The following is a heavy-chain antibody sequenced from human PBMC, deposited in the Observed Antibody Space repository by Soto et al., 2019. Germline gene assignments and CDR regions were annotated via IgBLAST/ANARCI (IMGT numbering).Heavy chain of an antibody. D-gene: IGHD2-2*01. V-gene: IGHV4-31*03. J-gene: IGHJ5*02. CDR2: VYYSGSS. CDR1: GDSISGGASF. CDR3: AKLSCTSSTCYFPGWFDP. Sequence: PSETLSLTCTASGDSISGGASFWSWIRQPPGKGLEWIANVYYSGSSYYNPSLKSRLTISVDTTKNQFSLQLKSMTAADTAVYYCAKLSCTSSTCYFPGWFDPWGQGTLVTAPQ.